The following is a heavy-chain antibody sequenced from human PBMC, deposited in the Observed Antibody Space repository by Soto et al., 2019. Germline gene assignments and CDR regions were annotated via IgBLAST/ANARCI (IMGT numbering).Heavy chain of an antibody. CDR2: IYETASI. D-gene: IGHD3-22*01. CDR1: GYFSSGHD. J-gene: IGHJ2*01. V-gene: IGHV4-59*11. CDR3: ARDADSRGSYHWNVDF. Sequence: QVQLQESGPGLVKPSETLYLICSVSGYFSSGHDLSWLRQSPGKGLEWIGYIYETASINYNPYLWSRVTLARDTSTSQFSMKLNSVTAADTAIYYCARDADSRGSYHWNVDFWGRGTLVTVSS.